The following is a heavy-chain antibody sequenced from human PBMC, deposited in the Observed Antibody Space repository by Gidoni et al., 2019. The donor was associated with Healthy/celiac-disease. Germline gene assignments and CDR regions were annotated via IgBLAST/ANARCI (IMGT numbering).Heavy chain of an antibody. CDR3: ARLGRRSGGSSGP. V-gene: IGHV4-34*01. CDR1: GGSFSGYY. J-gene: IGHJ5*02. Sequence: QVQLQQWGAGLLKPSETLSLTCAVYGGSFSGYYWSWIRQPPGKGLEWIGEINHSGSTNYNPSLKSRVTISVDTSKNQFSLKLSSVTAADTAVYYCARLGRRSGGSSGPWGQGTLVTVSS. D-gene: IGHD2-15*01. CDR2: INHSGST.